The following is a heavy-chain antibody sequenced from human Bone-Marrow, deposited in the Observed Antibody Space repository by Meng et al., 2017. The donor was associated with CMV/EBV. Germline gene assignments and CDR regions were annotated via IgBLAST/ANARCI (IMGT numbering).Heavy chain of an antibody. CDR1: GFTFSSYS. V-gene: IGHV3-48*04. D-gene: IGHD2-15*01. CDR2: ISSSSSTI. Sequence: GESLKISCAASGFTFSSYSMNWVRQAPGKGLEWVSYISSSSSTIYYADSVKGRFTISRDNAKNSLYLQMNSLRAEDTAVYYCARERIKDYYYGMDVWGQGTTVTVSS. J-gene: IGHJ6*02. CDR3: ARERIKDYYYGMDV.